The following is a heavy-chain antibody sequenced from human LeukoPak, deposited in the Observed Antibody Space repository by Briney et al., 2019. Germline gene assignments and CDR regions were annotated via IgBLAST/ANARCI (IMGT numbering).Heavy chain of an antibody. Sequence: GGSLRLSCAASGFTFSSYEMNWVRQAPGKGLEWVSYISSSGSTKYYADSVKGRFTISRDNAKNSLYLQMNSLRAEDTAVYYCARPHDSGWSDYWGQETLVTVSS. V-gene: IGHV3-48*03. CDR1: GFTFSSYE. CDR3: ARPHDSGWSDY. CDR2: ISSSGSTK. J-gene: IGHJ4*02. D-gene: IGHD6-19*01.